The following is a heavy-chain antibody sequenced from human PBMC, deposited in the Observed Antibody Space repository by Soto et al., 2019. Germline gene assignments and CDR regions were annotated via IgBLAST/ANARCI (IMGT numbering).Heavy chain of an antibody. CDR1: GGSISSGDYY. Sequence: QVQLQESGPGLVKPSQTLSLTCTVSGGSISSGDYYWSWIRQPPGKGLEWIGYLYYSGSTYYNPSLKSRVTISVDTSKNQFSLKLSSVTAADTAVYYCARAETYYDSSGPEPSGNWFDPWGQGTLVTVSS. CDR3: ARAETYYDSSGPEPSGNWFDP. D-gene: IGHD3-22*01. CDR2: LYYSGST. J-gene: IGHJ5*02. V-gene: IGHV4-30-4*01.